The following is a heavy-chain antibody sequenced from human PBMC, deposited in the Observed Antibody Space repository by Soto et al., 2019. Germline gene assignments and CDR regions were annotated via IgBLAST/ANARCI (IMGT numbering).Heavy chain of an antibody. CDR3: VKDWTGKTCPCMDV. D-gene: IGHD2-8*02. J-gene: IGHJ6*02. Sequence: GSLRLSCEASGFTFSNYAMSWVRQPPDKGLEWVSAMSGSDAKAYYADSVKGRFTISRDNSKNILYLQMNSLTAEDTALYYCVKDWTGKTCPCMDVWGQGTTVTVSS. V-gene: IGHV3-23*01. CDR2: MSGSDAKA. CDR1: GFTFSNYA.